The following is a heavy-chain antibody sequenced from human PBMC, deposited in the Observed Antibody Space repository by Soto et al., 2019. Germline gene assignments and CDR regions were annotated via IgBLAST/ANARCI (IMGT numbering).Heavy chain of an antibody. D-gene: IGHD5-12*01. CDR2: IYYAGST. CDR3: VIRRVATETSDY. V-gene: IGHV4-59*08. J-gene: IGHJ4*02. Sequence: RQPRGRGLEWIGFIYYAGSTKYNPSLNSRVTISVDTSKNQFSLTVTSVTAADTAVYFFVIRRVATETSDYRCPGIL.